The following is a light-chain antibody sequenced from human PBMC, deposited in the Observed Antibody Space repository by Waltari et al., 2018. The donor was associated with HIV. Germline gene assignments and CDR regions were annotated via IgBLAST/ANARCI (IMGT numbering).Light chain of an antibody. CDR2: EVS. CDR3: SSYAGSNNKV. V-gene: IGLV2-8*01. J-gene: IGLJ3*02. Sequence: QSALTQPPSASGSPGQSVTISCTGTSSDVGGYNYVSWYQQHPGKAPKLMIYEVSSRPSGVPNRFSCSKSGNTASLTVSGLQAEDEADYYCSSYAGSNNKVFGGGTKLTVL. CDR1: SSDVGGYNY.